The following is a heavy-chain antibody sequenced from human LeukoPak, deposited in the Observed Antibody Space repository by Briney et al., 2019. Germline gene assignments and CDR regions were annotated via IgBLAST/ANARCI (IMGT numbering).Heavy chain of an antibody. CDR2: ISTDSGNA. V-gene: IGHV1-18*01. J-gene: IGHJ5*02. Sequence: GASVKVSCEASGYTFSNYGLSWVRQAPGQGLEWMGWISTDSGNANYAQKFQGRLTMTTDTSTTTAYMELGSLRSDDTAVYYCARGKVLRFLEYLDDTPNWFDPWGQGTLVTVSS. CDR1: GYTFSNYG. CDR3: ARGKVLRFLEYLDDTPNWFDP. D-gene: IGHD3-3*01.